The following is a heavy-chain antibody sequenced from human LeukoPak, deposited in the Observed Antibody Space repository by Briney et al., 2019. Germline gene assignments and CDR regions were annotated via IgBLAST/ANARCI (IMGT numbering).Heavy chain of an antibody. CDR1: GGSINSHY. Sequence: SETLSLTCTVSGGSINSHYCNWIRQSPGKGLEWIGYIYKSGSMNYNPSLKSRVTISVDTSKNQFSLKLSSVTAADTAIYYCATKVRGGFDIWGQGTMVTVSS. CDR3: ATKVRGGFDI. V-gene: IGHV4-59*11. CDR2: IYKSGSM. J-gene: IGHJ3*02. D-gene: IGHD2-15*01.